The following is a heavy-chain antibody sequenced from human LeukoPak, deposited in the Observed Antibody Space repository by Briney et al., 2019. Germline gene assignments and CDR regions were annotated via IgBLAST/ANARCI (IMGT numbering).Heavy chain of an antibody. CDR1: GFTVSSNY. V-gene: IGHV3-53*01. CDR3: ARDYPMTGYYMN. Sequence: PGRSLRLSCAASGFTVSSNYMSWVRQAPGKGLEWVSVIYSGGSTYYADSVKGRFTISRDNSKNTLYLQMNSLRAEDTAVYYCARDYPMTGYYMNWGQGTLVTVSS. D-gene: IGHD3-9*01. J-gene: IGHJ4*02. CDR2: IYSGGST.